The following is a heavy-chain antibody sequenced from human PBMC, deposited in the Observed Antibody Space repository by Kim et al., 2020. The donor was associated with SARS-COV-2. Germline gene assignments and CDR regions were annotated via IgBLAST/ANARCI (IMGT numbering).Heavy chain of an antibody. D-gene: IGHD3-10*01. CDR3: ARPQRHRGWFDP. V-gene: IGHV4-39*01. Sequence: YYNPSLKGRVTISVDTSKNQFSLKLSSVTAADTAVYYCARPQRHRGWFDPWGQGTLVTVSS. J-gene: IGHJ5*02.